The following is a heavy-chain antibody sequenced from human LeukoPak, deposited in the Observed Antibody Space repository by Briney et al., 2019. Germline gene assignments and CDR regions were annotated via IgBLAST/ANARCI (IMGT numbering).Heavy chain of an antibody. CDR3: ARLYYDILTGYFNYFDY. Sequence: GASVKVSCKASGGTFSSYVISWVRQAPGQGLEWMGGIIPIFETANYAQKFQGRVTITADESTTTAYMDLSSLRSEDTAVYYCARLYYDILTGYFNYFDYWGQGTLVTVSS. CDR2: IIPIFETA. CDR1: GGTFSSYV. J-gene: IGHJ4*02. D-gene: IGHD3-9*01. V-gene: IGHV1-69*13.